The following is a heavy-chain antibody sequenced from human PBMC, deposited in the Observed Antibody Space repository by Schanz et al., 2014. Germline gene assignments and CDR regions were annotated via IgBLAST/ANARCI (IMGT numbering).Heavy chain of an antibody. D-gene: IGHD6-19*01. CDR3: ARGGSSDWYGLCDS. V-gene: IGHV3-74*01. CDR2: INSDETTT. J-gene: IGHJ4*02. Sequence: EVQLVESGGGLVQPGGSLRLSCAASGFTLSNYWMHWVRQAPGKGLVWVSRINSDETTTTYADSVKGRFTISRDNAKNTLILQMNSLRAEDTAVYYCARGGSSDWYGLCDSWGPGTLVTVSS. CDR1: GFTLSNYW.